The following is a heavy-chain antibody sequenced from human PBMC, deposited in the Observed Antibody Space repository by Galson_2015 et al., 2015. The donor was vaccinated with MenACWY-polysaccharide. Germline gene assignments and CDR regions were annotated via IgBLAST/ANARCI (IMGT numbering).Heavy chain of an antibody. V-gene: IGHV3-7*01. CDR1: GFTFSSYF. J-gene: IGHJ5*02. Sequence: SMRLSCAASGFTFSSYFMSWVRQAPGKGLEWVANIKKEGRETDYVDSVKGRFTISRDNAENSLYLQMNSLRVEDTAVDYCARMGGLGWQRTSNWLDPWGQGTLVTVSS. D-gene: IGHD3-16*01. CDR3: ARMGGLGWQRTSNWLDP. CDR2: IKKEGRET.